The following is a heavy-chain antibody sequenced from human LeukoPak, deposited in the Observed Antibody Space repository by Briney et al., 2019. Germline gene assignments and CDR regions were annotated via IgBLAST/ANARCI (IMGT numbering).Heavy chain of an antibody. J-gene: IGHJ4*02. CDR2: ISGSGGST. CDR3: APDPNKWLRNY. V-gene: IGHV3-23*01. CDR1: GFTFSSYA. D-gene: IGHD5-12*01. Sequence: GGSLRLSCAASGFTFSSYAMNWVRQAPGKGLEWVSDISGSGGSTYHADSVKGRFTISRDNSNNTLYLQMNSLRVEDTAVYYCAPDPNKWLRNYWGQGTLVTVSS.